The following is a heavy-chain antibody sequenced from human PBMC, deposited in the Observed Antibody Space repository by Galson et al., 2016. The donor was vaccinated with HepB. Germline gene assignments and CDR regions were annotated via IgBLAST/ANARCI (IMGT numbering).Heavy chain of an antibody. CDR3: AKGRSLSAAVSIWFEP. Sequence: SLILSSAASGFTFYNYAMSWVRQAPGKGLEWVSPISGSGGSTYYADSVKGRFTVSRDNSKNTLYLQMNDLRAEDTAVYYCAKGRSLSAAVSIWFEPWGQGTLVTVSS. CDR1: GFTFYNYA. J-gene: IGHJ5*02. D-gene: IGHD6-13*01. CDR2: ISGSGGST. V-gene: IGHV3-23*01.